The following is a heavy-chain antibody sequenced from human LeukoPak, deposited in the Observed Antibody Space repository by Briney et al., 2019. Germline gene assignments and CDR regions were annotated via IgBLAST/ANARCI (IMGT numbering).Heavy chain of an antibody. CDR3: VNRAWLDS. CDR2: INQDGNEK. J-gene: IGHJ4*02. Sequence: GGSLRLSCAASGFTFSTCSMSWVRQAPGKGLEWVANINQDGNEKQYVDSVKGRFTISRDNTKNSLYLQMNSLRTEDTAVYYCVNRAWLDSWGQGTLVTVSS. CDR1: GFTFSTCS. V-gene: IGHV3-7*01.